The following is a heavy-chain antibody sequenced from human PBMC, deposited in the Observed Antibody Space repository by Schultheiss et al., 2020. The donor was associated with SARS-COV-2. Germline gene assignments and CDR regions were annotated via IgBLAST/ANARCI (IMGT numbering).Heavy chain of an antibody. J-gene: IGHJ4*02. CDR3: ARMMQYYYDSSGYFN. Sequence: SGPTLVKPTQTLTLTCTFSGFSLSTSGVGVGWIRQPPGKALEWLALIDWDDDKYYSTSLKTRLTISKDTSKNQVVLTMTNMDPVDTATYYCARMMQYYYDSSGYFNWGQGTLVTVS. D-gene: IGHD3-22*01. V-gene: IGHV2-70*01. CDR2: IDWDDDK. CDR1: GFSLSTSGVG.